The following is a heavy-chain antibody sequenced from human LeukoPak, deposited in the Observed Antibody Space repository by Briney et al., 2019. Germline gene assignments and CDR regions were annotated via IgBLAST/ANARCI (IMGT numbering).Heavy chain of an antibody. CDR2: ISSSSSTI. J-gene: IGHJ6*03. Sequence: PGGSLRLSCAASGFTFSSYSMNWVRQAPGKGLEWVSYISSSSSTIYYADSVKGRFTISRDNAKNSLYLQMNSLRAEDTAVYYCARMKAEIVGATRSTPYYYMDVWGKGTTVTVSS. D-gene: IGHD1-26*01. V-gene: IGHV3-48*01. CDR1: GFTFSSYS. CDR3: ARMKAEIVGATRSTPYYYMDV.